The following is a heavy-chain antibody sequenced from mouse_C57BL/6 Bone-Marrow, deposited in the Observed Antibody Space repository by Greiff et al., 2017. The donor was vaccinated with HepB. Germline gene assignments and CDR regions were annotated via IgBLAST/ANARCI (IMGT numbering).Heavy chain of an antibody. CDR2: SRNKANDYTT. V-gene: IGHV7-1*01. D-gene: IGHD1-1*01. Sequence: EVKVVESGGGLVQSGRSLRLSCATSGFTFSDFYMEWVRQAPGKGLEWIAASRNKANDYTTEYSASVKGRFIVSRDTSQSILYLQMNALRAEDTAIYYCARDYYGSFAYWGQGTLVTVSA. CDR3: ARDYYGSFAY. J-gene: IGHJ3*01. CDR1: GFTFSDFY.